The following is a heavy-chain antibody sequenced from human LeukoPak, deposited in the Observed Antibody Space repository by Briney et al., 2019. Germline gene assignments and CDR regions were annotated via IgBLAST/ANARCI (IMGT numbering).Heavy chain of an antibody. CDR1: GGPISSYY. CDR3: ARLGDSSSSIR. J-gene: IGHJ4*02. CDR2: IYYSGST. D-gene: IGHD6-6*01. V-gene: IGHV4-59*08. Sequence: SETLSLTCTVSGGPISSYYWSWIRQPPGKGLEWIGYIYYSGSTNYNPSLKSRVTISVDTSKNQFSLKLSSVTAADTAVYYCARLGDSSSSIRWGQGTLVTVSS.